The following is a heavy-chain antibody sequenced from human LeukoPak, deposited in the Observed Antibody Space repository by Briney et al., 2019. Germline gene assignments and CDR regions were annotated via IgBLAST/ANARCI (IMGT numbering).Heavy chain of an antibody. D-gene: IGHD5-12*01. J-gene: IGHJ4*02. CDR2: IYYSGST. CDR3: ARPIVDASLQ. V-gene: IGHV4-39*01. CDR1: GGSTSSSSYY. Sequence: PSETLSLTCTVSGGSTSSSSYYWGWIRQPPGKGLEWIGSIYYSGSTYYNPSLKSRVTISVDTSKNQFSLKLSSVTAADTAVYYCARPIVDASLQWGQGTLVTVFS.